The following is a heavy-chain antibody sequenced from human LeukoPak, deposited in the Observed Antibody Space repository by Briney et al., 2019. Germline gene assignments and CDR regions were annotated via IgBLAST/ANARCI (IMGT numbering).Heavy chain of an antibody. J-gene: IGHJ5*02. CDR2: ISYDGSNK. Sequence: GGSLRLSCAASGFTFSSYAMHWVRRAPGKGLEWVAVISYDGSNKYYADSVKGRFTISRDNSKNTLYLQMNSLRAEDTAVYYCARVGMTSEFDPWGQGTLVTVSS. V-gene: IGHV3-30*04. CDR1: GFTFSSYA. D-gene: IGHD1-20*01. CDR3: ARVGMTSEFDP.